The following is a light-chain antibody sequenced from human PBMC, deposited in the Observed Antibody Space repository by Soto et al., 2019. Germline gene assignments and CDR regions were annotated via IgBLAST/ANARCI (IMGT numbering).Light chain of an antibody. CDR3: QQYSRSPRT. Sequence: EIVMTQSPATLSVSPGERATLSCRASQSVSSNLAWYQQKPGQAPRLLIYGASTRATGIPARFSGSGSGTEFTLIISSLQPEDFAVYYCQQYSRSPRTFGQGTKVDIK. V-gene: IGKV3-15*01. CDR2: GAS. J-gene: IGKJ1*01. CDR1: QSVSSN.